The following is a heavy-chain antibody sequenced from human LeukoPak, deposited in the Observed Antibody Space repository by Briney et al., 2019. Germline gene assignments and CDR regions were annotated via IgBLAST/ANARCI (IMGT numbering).Heavy chain of an antibody. V-gene: IGHV3-23*01. CDR3: AKDSPVCSF. J-gene: IGHJ4*02. CDR1: GFTFSSHA. CDR2: ISDSGDST. Sequence: PGESLRLTCAASGFTFSSHAMSWVRQALGKGLEWVSAISDSGDSTYYADFVKGRFTISRDDSKNTLYLQMNSLRAEDTAVYYCAKDSPVCSFWGQGTLVTVSS. D-gene: IGHD3-10*02.